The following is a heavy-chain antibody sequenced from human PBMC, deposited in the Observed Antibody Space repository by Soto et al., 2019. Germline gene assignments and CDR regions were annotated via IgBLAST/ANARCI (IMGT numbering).Heavy chain of an antibody. CDR2: ISSSGSTI. Sequence: QVQLVESGGGLVKPGGSLRLSCAASGFTFSDYYMSWIRQAPGKGLEWVSYISSSGSTIYYADSVKGRFTISRDNAKNSLYLQMNRLRAEDAAVYYCARENGDYALAKLPYFFGYWGQGTLVTVSS. J-gene: IGHJ4*02. CDR1: GFTFSDYY. D-gene: IGHD4-17*01. CDR3: ARENGDYALAKLPYFFGY. V-gene: IGHV3-11*01.